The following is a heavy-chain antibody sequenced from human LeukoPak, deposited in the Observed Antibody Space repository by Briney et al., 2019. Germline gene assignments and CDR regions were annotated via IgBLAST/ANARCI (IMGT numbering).Heavy chain of an antibody. CDR1: GFTFSSYT. V-gene: IGHV3-23*01. J-gene: IGHJ4*02. CDR2: ISGSGGST. D-gene: IGHD1-26*01. CDR3: AKSGSYSLSYFDY. Sequence: GGSWRLSCAASGFTFSSYTMSWVRQAPGKGLEWVSAISGSGGSTYYADSVKGRFTISRDNSKNTLYLQMNSLRAEDTAVYYCAKSGSYSLSYFDYWGQGTLVTVSS.